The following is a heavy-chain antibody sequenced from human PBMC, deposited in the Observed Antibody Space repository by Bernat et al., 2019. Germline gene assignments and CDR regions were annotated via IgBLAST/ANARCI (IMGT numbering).Heavy chain of an antibody. CDR1: GFTFSSYG. CDR3: AKDRAGGSYYYYGMDV. D-gene: IGHD1-26*01. Sequence: QVQLVESGGGVVQPGRSLRLSCAASGFTFSSYGMHWVRQAPGKGLEWVAVISYDGSNKYYADSVKGRFTISRDNSKNTLYLQMNSLRAEVTAVYYCAKDRAGGSYYYYGMDVWGQGTTVTVSS. V-gene: IGHV3-30*18. CDR2: ISYDGSNK. J-gene: IGHJ6*02.